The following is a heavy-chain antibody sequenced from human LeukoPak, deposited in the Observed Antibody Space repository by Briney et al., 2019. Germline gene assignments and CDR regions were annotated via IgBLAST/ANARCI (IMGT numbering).Heavy chain of an antibody. D-gene: IGHD3-10*01. CDR1: GFKFDDYA. V-gene: IGHV3-9*01. CDR2: ISWNSGSI. J-gene: IGHJ3*02. Sequence: GGSLRLSCTASGFKFDDYAMHWVRQAPGKGLEWVSGISWNSGSIGYADSVKGRFTISRDNAKNSLYLQMNSLRAEDTALYYCAKGVRITMVRGAFDIWGQGTMVTVSS. CDR3: AKGVRITMVRGAFDI.